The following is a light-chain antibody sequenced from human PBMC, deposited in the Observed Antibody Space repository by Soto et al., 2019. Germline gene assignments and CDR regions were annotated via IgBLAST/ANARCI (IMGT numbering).Light chain of an antibody. J-gene: IGKJ1*01. V-gene: IGKV1-5*03. CDR2: KAS. Sequence: DIQMTQSPSTLSASVGDRVTITCRASESISSWLAWYRQKPGKAPKIMIYKASSLKSGVPSRFSGSGSGTEFTLTISSLQPDDFATYYCQQYNSYSQTFGQGTRVEIK. CDR1: ESISSW. CDR3: QQYNSYSQT.